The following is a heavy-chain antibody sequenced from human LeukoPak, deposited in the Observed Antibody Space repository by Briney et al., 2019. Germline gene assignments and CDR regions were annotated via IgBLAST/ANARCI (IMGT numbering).Heavy chain of an antibody. CDR2: ISGSGGST. CDR3: AKMPVSYSSGWSNFDY. J-gene: IGHJ4*02. CDR1: GFTFSSYA. Sequence: GGSLRLSCAASGFTFSSYALSWARQAPGRGLEWVSGISGSGGSTYYADSVKGRFTISRDNSKNTLYLQMNSLRAEDTALYYCAKMPVSYSSGWSNFDYWGQGTLVTVSS. D-gene: IGHD6-19*01. V-gene: IGHV3-23*01.